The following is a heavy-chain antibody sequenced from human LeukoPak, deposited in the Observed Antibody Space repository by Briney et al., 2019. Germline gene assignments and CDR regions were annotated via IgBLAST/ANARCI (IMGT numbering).Heavy chain of an antibody. J-gene: IGHJ5*02. Sequence: PSQTLSLTCTVSGGSISSGDYYWAWIRQPPGKGLEWIGYIYHSGSTYYNPSLKSRVTISVDTSKNQFSLKLSSVTAADTAVYYCARDSGGGSSIFSLNWFDPWGQGTLVTVSS. D-gene: IGHD1-26*01. CDR3: ARDSGGGSSIFSLNWFDP. CDR1: GGSISSGDYY. CDR2: IYHSGST. V-gene: IGHV4-30-4*01.